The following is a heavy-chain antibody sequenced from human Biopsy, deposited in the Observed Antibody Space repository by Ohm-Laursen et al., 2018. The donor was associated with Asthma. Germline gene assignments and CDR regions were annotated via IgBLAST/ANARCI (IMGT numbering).Heavy chain of an antibody. CDR2: IYSGGTS. Sequence: SLRLSCTASGFTVSRDYMFWVRQAPGKGLEWVSVIYSGGTSHTADSVRGRFTISRDYSKNTLYLQMYSLRAEDTAVYYCARGDSSGWSHYYFDYWGQGTLVTVSS. CDR3: ARGDSSGWSHYYFDY. CDR1: GFTVSRDY. D-gene: IGHD6-19*01. V-gene: IGHV3-53*01. J-gene: IGHJ4*02.